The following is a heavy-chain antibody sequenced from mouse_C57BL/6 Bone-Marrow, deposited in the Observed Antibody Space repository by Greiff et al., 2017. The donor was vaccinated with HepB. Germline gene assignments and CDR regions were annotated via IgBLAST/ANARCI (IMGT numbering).Heavy chain of an antibody. D-gene: IGHD1-3*01. CDR2: IDPENGDT. Sequence: DVQLQESGAELVRPGASVKLSCTASGFNIKDDYMHWVKQRPEQGLEWIGWIDPENGDTEYASKFQGKATITADTSSNTAYLQLSSLTSEDTAVYYCTTRTKGYWGQGTTLTVSS. J-gene: IGHJ2*01. CDR3: TTRTKGY. CDR1: GFNIKDDY. V-gene: IGHV14-4*01.